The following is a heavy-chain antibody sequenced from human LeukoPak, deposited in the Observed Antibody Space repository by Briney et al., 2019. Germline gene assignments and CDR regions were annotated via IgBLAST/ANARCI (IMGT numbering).Heavy chain of an antibody. V-gene: IGHV3-23*01. J-gene: IGHJ6*02. Sequence: GGSLRLSCAASGLTFSTYSMRWVRQAPGKGLEWVSTITTSGRGTHYADSVKGRISISRYNSKNTLYLQMNSLRAEDTAIYYCAKGKSGSGSDVWGQGTTVIVSS. CDR3: AKGKSGSGSDV. CDR2: ITTSGRGT. CDR1: GLTFSTYS. D-gene: IGHD3-10*01.